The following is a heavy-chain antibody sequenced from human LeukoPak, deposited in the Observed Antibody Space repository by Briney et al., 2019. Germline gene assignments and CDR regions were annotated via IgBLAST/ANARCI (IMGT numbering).Heavy chain of an antibody. V-gene: IGHV4-34*01. CDR2: INHSGST. CDR3: ARRKRSGCSSTSCLLNWFDP. CDR1: KFTFSDYS. D-gene: IGHD2-2*01. J-gene: IGHJ5*02. Sequence: GSLRLSRAASKFTFSDYSMSWVRQAPGKGLEWIGEINHSGSTNYNPSLKSRVTISVDTSKNQFSLKLSSVTAADTAVYYCARRKRSGCSSTSCLLNWFDPWGQGTLVTVSS.